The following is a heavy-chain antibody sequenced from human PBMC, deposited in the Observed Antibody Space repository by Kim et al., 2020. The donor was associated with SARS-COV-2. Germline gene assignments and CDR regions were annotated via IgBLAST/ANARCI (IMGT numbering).Heavy chain of an antibody. Sequence: ASVKVSCKAAGYTFTKYVINWVRQAPGQGLEWMGLINTNTGNPTYGQGFTGRFVFSLDTSVSTAYLQITSLEADDTAVYYCARDPSHYFGSGGMYYFDYW. CDR2: INTNTGNP. J-gene: IGHJ4*01. CDR1: GYTFTKYV. V-gene: IGHV7-4-1*02. D-gene: IGHD3-10*01. CDR3: ARDPSHYFGSGGMYYFDY.